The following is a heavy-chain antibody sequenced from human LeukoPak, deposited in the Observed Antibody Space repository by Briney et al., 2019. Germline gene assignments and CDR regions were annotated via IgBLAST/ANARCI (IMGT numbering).Heavy chain of an antibody. CDR1: GYTFTSYD. J-gene: IGHJ6*02. Sequence: ASVKVSCKASGYTFTSYDINWVRQATGQGLEWMGWMNPNSGNTGYAQKFQGRVTMTRNTSISTAYMELSSLRSEDTAVYYCARLFGSNYGMDDWGQGTTVTVSS. D-gene: IGHD3-16*01. V-gene: IGHV1-8*01. CDR2: MNPNSGNT. CDR3: ARLFGSNYGMDD.